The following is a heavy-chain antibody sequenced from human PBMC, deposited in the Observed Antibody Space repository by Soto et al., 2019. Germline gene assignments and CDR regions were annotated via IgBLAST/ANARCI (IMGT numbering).Heavy chain of an antibody. CDR1: GGSISSSSYY. CDR3: ARVPVYPKWGAHPPFYYFDY. Sequence: ASETLSLTCTVSGGSISSSSYYWGWIRQPPGKGLEWIGSIYYSGSTYYNPSLKSRVTMTRNTSISTAYMELSSLRSEDTAVYYCARVPVYPKWGAHPPFYYFDYWGQGTLVTVSS. CDR2: IYYSGST. D-gene: IGHD3-16*01. J-gene: IGHJ4*02. V-gene: IGHV4-39*07.